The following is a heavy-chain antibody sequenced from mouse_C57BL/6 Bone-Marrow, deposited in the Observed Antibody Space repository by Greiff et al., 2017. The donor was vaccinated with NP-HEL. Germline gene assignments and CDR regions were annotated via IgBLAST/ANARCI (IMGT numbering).Heavy chain of an antibody. CDR1: GYTFTSYW. CDR2: IDPSDSYT. J-gene: IGHJ2*01. Sequence: QVQLKQPGAELVRPGTSVKLSCKASGYTFTSYWMHWVKQRPGQGLEWIGVIDPSDSYTNYNQKFKGKATLTVDTSSSTAYMQLSSLTSEDSAVYYCARSTLLDYFDYWGQGTTLTVSS. D-gene: IGHD6-5*01. CDR3: ARSTLLDYFDY. V-gene: IGHV1-59*01.